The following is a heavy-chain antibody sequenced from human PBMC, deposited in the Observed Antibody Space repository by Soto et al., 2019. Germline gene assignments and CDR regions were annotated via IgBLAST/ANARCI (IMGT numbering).Heavy chain of an antibody. CDR3: ARETEYSSSSVWFDP. CDR1: GFTFSSYW. J-gene: IGHJ5*02. Sequence: GGSLRLSCAASGFTFSSYWMSWVRQAPGKGLEWVANIKQDGSEKYYVDSVRGRFTISRDNAKNSLYLQMNSLRAEDTAVYYCARETEYSSSSVWFDPWGQGTLVTVSS. V-gene: IGHV3-7*01. D-gene: IGHD6-6*01. CDR2: IKQDGSEK.